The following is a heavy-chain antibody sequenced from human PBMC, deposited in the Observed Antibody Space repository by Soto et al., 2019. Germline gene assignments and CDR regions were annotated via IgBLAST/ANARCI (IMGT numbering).Heavy chain of an antibody. D-gene: IGHD6-6*01. V-gene: IGHV1-8*01. CDR1: GYTFTSYD. J-gene: IGHJ6*02. Sequence: ASVKVSCKASGYTFTSYDINWVRQATGQGLEWMGWMNPNSGNTGYAQKFQGRVTMTRNTSISTAYMELSSLRSEDTAVYYCASGYSSSPWDGIGVWGPGTMLSVSS. CDR3: ASGYSSSPWDGIGV. CDR2: MNPNSGNT.